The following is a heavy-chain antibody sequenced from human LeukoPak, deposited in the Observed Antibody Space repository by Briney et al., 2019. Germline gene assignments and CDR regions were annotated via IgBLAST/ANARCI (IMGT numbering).Heavy chain of an antibody. CDR3: ARVFSGSYQREIFDY. CDR2: IYHSGST. V-gene: IGHV4-4*02. D-gene: IGHD1-26*01. CDR1: GGSISSSNW. Sequence: SGTLSLTSAVSGGSISSSNWWSWVRQPPGKGLEWIGSIYHSGSTYYNPSLKSRVTISVDTSKNQFSLKLSSVTAADTAVYYCARVFSGSYQREIFDYWGQGTLVTVSS. J-gene: IGHJ4*02.